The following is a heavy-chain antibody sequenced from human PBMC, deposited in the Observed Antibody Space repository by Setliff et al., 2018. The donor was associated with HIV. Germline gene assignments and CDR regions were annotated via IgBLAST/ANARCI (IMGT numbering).Heavy chain of an antibody. CDR1: GYTFTSYG. CDR2: INPSDGSA. J-gene: IGHJ4*02. Sequence: ASVKVSCKASGYTFTSYGISWVRQAPGQGLEYMGIINPSDGSADYVEKFQDRVTITRDTSTSTVYMEMSSLRSEDTAIYYCAKEYHTAATGRRLANYFDYWGQGTLVTVSS. CDR3: AKEYHTAATGRRLANYFDY. V-gene: IGHV1-46*01. D-gene: IGHD6-13*01.